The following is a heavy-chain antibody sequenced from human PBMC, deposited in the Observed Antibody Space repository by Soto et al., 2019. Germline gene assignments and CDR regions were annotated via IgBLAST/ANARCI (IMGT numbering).Heavy chain of an antibody. CDR2: ISGNGGTI. Sequence: GGSLRLSCAASGFTFSSYEMNWVRQAPGKGLEWVSYISGNGGTIYYADSVKGRFTISRDNAKNSLYLQLNSLRVEDTAVYYCTRDEGGYPVTRFDCWGQGTQVTVSS. CDR3: TRDEGGYPVTRFDC. J-gene: IGHJ4*02. CDR1: GFTFSSYE. V-gene: IGHV3-48*03. D-gene: IGHD5-12*01.